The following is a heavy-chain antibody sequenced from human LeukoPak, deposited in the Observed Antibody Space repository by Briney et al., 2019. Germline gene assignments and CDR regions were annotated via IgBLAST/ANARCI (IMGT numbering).Heavy chain of an antibody. D-gene: IGHD3-16*02. CDR1: GFTFSTYT. CDR2: ISSSSSDI. V-gene: IGHV3-21*01. Sequence: GGSLRLSCAASGFTFSTYTMNWVRQAPGKGLDWVSSISSSSSDISYADSVKGRFTVSRDNAKNSLTLQMNSLRAEDTAVYFCARGYIAMTYWGQGALVTVSS. J-gene: IGHJ4*02. CDR3: ARGYIAMTY.